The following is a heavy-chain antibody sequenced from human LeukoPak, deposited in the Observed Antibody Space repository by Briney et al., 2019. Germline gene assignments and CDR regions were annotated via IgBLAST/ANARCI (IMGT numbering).Heavy chain of an antibody. Sequence: PGGSLRLSCAASGFTFSSYWMSWVRQAPGKGLEWVANIKQDGSEKYYVDSVKGRFTISRDNAKNTLYPQMNSLRAEDTAVYYCARVFAGEPYDSSGYFPDWGQGTLVTVSS. V-gene: IGHV3-7*01. D-gene: IGHD3-22*01. CDR3: ARVFAGEPYDSSGYFPD. CDR2: IKQDGSEK. J-gene: IGHJ4*02. CDR1: GFTFSSYW.